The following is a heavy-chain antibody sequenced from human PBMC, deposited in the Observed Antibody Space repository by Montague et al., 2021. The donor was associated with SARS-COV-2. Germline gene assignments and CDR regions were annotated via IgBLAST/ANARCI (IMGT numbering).Heavy chain of an antibody. J-gene: IGHJ3*02. Sequence: CAISGDSVVGIRRRWEEHTSEPQSRINCVCSPHHRKKRDSDYAESVKRRLVITPDTSKNQVSLQLHSVIPEDTAVYFCASSGITLTGLDAFDIWGQGTMVTVSS. CDR1: GDSVVGIRRR. CDR2: PHHRKKRDS. CDR3: ASSGITLTGLDAFDI. V-gene: IGHV6-1*01. D-gene: IGHD3-9*01.